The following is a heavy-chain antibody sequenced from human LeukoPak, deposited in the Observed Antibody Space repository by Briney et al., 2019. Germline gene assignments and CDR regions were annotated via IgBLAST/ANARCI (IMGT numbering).Heavy chain of an antibody. J-gene: IGHJ5*02. CDR1: GGSIRSSYYY. V-gene: IGHV4-39*01. CDR3: ARGARGTRFDP. Sequence: SETLSLTCTVSGGSIRSSYYYWGWIRQPPGKGLEWIGSIYDSGSTYYNPSLKSRVTISVDTSKNQFSLKLNSVTAADTAVYYCARGARGTRFDPWGQGTLVTVSS. CDR2: IYDSGST.